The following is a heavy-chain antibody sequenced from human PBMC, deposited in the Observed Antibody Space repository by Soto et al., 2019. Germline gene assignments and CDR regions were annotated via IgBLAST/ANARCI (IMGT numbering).Heavy chain of an antibody. CDR1: GGSISNYY. J-gene: IGHJ6*02. D-gene: IGHD2-2*01. V-gene: IGHV4-59*01. CDR2: IYYTGTT. Sequence: PSETLSLTCTVSGGSISNYYWNWIRQPPGKGLEWIGYIYYTGTTNYNPSLESRVTISVDPSKNHFSLKLNSVTAADTAVYYCARLGGYCSGTSCYGYYGMDVWGQGTTVTVSS. CDR3: ARLGGYCSGTSCYGYYGMDV.